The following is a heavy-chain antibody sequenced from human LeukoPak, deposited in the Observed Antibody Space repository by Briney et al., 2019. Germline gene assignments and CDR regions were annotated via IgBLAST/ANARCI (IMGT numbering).Heavy chain of an antibody. D-gene: IGHD3-9*01. CDR1: GFTFSSYS. J-gene: IGHJ3*02. Sequence: GGSLILSCAASGFTFSSYSMNWVRQAPGKGLEWVSSISGSGTYVYYADSVKGRFTISRDNAKNSLSLQMNSLRADDAAVYYCARASSKQLAGYLPDGFDIWGQGTMVTVSS. V-gene: IGHV3-21*01. CDR3: ARASSKQLAGYLPDGFDI. CDR2: ISGSGTYV.